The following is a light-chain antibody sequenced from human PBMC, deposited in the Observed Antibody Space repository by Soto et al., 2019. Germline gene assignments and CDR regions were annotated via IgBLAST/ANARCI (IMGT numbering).Light chain of an antibody. V-gene: IGKV1-39*01. CDR3: QQSHNMPVT. J-gene: IGKJ4*01. Sequence: DIQMTQSPSSLSTSVGDRVIITCRASQSIFTDLNWYQQKPGQAPKLLIYSASSFHSGVPSRFSASPSRPEFTLPISSLQPEDIAPYYCQQSHNMPVTFGGGTKVEIK. CDR2: SAS. CDR1: QSIFTD.